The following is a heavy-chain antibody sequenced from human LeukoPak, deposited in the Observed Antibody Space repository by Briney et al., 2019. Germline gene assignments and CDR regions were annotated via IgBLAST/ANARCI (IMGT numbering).Heavy chain of an antibody. CDR3: ARAVTGDVFDD. Sequence: SETLSLTCTVSGGSISSYYWSWIRQPPGKGLEWIGYIYYSGSTNYNPSLKGRVTISVDTSKNQFSLKLTSVTAADTAVYFCARAVTGDVFDDWGQGTLVAVSS. D-gene: IGHD7-27*01. CDR2: IYYSGST. J-gene: IGHJ4*02. V-gene: IGHV4-59*01. CDR1: GGSISSYY.